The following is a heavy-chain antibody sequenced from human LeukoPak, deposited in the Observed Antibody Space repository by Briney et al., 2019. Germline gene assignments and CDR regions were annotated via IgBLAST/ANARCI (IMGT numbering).Heavy chain of an antibody. CDR1: GGSVSSGTYY. Sequence: ETLSLTCTVSGGSVSSGTYYWSWIRQPPGKGLEWIGYIYYSGSTNYNPSLKSRVTISVDTSKNQCSLKLSSVTTADTAVYYCTRSTNLEAFDIWGQGTMVTVSS. D-gene: IGHD2-8*01. CDR2: IYYSGST. CDR3: TRSTNLEAFDI. V-gene: IGHV4-61*01. J-gene: IGHJ3*02.